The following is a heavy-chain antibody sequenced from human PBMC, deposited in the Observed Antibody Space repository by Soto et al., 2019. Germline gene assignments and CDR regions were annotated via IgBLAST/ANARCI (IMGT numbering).Heavy chain of an antibody. V-gene: IGHV1-24*01. CDR1: GYTLTELS. Sequence: ASVKVSCKVSGYTLTELSMHWVRQAPGKGLEWMGGFDPEDGETIYAQKFQGRVTMTEDTSTDTAYMELSSLRSEDTAVYYCATRGERQWLRTSQYYYMDVWGKGTTVTVSS. CDR2: FDPEDGET. D-gene: IGHD5-12*01. CDR3: ATRGERQWLRTSQYYYMDV. J-gene: IGHJ6*03.